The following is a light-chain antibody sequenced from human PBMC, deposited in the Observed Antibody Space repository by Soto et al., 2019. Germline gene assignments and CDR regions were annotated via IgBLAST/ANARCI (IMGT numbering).Light chain of an antibody. Sequence: QSALTQPPSASGSPGQSVAISCTGTNSEIGNYNFVSWYQQHPGKAPKLMIYEVNKRPSGVPDRFSGSKSGNTASLTVSGLQPEDEADYYCSSYAGSNNLLFGGGTQLTVL. CDR2: EVN. CDR1: NSEIGNYNF. CDR3: SSYAGSNNLL. J-gene: IGLJ2*01. V-gene: IGLV2-8*01.